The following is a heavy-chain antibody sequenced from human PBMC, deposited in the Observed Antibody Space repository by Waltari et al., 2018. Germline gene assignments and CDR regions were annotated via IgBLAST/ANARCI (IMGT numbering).Heavy chain of an antibody. J-gene: IGHJ4*02. D-gene: IGHD3-10*01. CDR1: GFTSSSYW. V-gene: IGHV3-74*01. CDR2: INSEGSGT. Sequence: EVQLVESGGGLVQPGGSLRLSCAASGFTSSSYWMHWVRQAPGKGLVGVSRINSEGSGTSYADAVKGRFTISRDNAKNTLYLQRNSLRAEDTAVYYCARVGPLWFGELLPDYWGQGTLVTVSS. CDR3: ARVGPLWFGELLPDY.